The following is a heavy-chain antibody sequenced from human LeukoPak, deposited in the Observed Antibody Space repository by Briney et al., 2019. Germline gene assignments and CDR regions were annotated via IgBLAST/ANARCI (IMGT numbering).Heavy chain of an antibody. CDR3: ARGRGGYARGYYLDY. CDR1: GYFISSGYY. CDR2: FYHSGST. D-gene: IGHD5-12*01. J-gene: IGHJ4*02. Sequence: PSETLSLTCTVSGYFISSGYYWGWIRQPPGKGLEWIGSFYHSGSTYYNPSLKSRVTISVDTSKNQFSLKLSSVTAADTAVYYCARGRGGYARGYYLDYWGQGTLVTVSS. V-gene: IGHV4-38-2*02.